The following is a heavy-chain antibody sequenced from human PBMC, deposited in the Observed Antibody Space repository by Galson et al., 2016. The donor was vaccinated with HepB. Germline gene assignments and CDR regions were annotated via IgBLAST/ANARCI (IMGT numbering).Heavy chain of an antibody. J-gene: IGHJ3*02. CDR1: GFSINTYR. CDR3: ASIRVGATLVGAFDI. D-gene: IGHD1-26*01. V-gene: IGHV3-74*01. Sequence: SLRLSCAASGFSINTYRMHWVRQAPGKGLVWVSRINSDGSSTNYADSVKGRFTISRDNAKNTLYLQMNSLRAEDTAVYYCASIRVGATLVGAFDIWGQGTMVTVSS. CDR2: INSDGSST.